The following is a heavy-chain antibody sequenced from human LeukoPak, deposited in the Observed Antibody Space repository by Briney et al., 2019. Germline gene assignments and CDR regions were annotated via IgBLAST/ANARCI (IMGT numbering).Heavy chain of an antibody. CDR2: IYYSGST. CDR3: ARTGYSTSWYTAAYYYYMDV. J-gene: IGHJ6*03. CDR1: GGSISSYY. D-gene: IGHD6-13*01. Sequence: SETLSLTCTVSGGSISSYYWSWIRQPPGKGLEWIGYIYYSGSTNYNPSLKSRVTISVDTSKNQFSLKLSSVTAADTAVYYCARTGYSTSWYTAAYYYYMDVWGKGDTVTVSS. V-gene: IGHV4-59*01.